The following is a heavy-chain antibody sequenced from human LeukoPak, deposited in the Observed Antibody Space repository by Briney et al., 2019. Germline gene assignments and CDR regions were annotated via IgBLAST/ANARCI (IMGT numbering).Heavy chain of an antibody. Sequence: QPGGSLRLSCAASGFTFSSYGMHWVRQAPGKGLEWVAVISYDGSNKYYADSVKGRFTISRDNSKKTLYLQINSPRAEDTAVYYCAKHLLVATIMEGLDYWGQGTLVTVSS. CDR1: GFTFSSYG. D-gene: IGHD5-12*01. CDR2: ISYDGSNK. V-gene: IGHV3-30*18. CDR3: AKHLLVATIMEGLDY. J-gene: IGHJ4*02.